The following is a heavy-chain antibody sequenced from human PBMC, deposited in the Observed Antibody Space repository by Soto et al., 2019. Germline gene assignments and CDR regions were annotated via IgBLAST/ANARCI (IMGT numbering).Heavy chain of an antibody. CDR1: GGAFSSYA. CDR3: ARGKSGNGDY. J-gene: IGHJ4*02. V-gene: IGHV1-69*13. Sequence: SVKVSCKASGGAFSSYAISWVRQAPGQGLEWMGGIIPIFGTANYAQKFQGRVTIAADESTSTAYMELSSLRSEDTAVYYCARGKSGNGDYWGQGTLVTVSS. D-gene: IGHD3-3*01. CDR2: IIPIFGTA.